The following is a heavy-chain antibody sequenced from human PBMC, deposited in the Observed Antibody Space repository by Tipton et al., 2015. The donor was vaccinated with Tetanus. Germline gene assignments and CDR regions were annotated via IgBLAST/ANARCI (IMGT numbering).Heavy chain of an antibody. CDR1: GDSIRSEDYY. J-gene: IGHJ6*03. D-gene: IGHD2-2*01. V-gene: IGHV4-30-4*08. CDR3: ARLTCSRPSCYSYYYYYVDV. CDR2: IYYSGST. Sequence: TLSLTCSVSGDSIRSEDYYWGWIRQSPGKGLEWLGYIYYSGSTYNNPSLKSRVSISLDASKNQFSLSLNSVTAADSASYYCARLTCSRPSCYSYYYYYVDVWGTGTAVAVSS.